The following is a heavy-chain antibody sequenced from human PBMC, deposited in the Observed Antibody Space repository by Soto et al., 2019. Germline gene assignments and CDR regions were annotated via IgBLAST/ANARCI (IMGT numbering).Heavy chain of an antibody. V-gene: IGHV3-11*01. Sequence: GGSLRLSCAVSGFTFSDFYMSWIRQAPGKGPEWVSYMSDDGSAIYYTDSVKGRFTISRDTAKNSLFLQMNSLRAEDTAVYSCASDSPPIRFLEWRHNWFAPWGPGTLVTLSS. CDR3: ASDSPPIRFLEWRHNWFAP. D-gene: IGHD3-3*01. CDR2: MSDDGSAI. CDR1: GFTFSDFY. J-gene: IGHJ5*02.